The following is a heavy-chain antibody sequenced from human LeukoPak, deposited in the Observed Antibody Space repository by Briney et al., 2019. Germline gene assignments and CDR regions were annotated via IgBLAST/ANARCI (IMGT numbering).Heavy chain of an antibody. CDR3: ARPSGPDAFDI. CDR2: INPSGGST. J-gene: IGHJ3*02. V-gene: IGHV1-46*01. CDR1: GYTFTSYY. Sequence: ASVKVSCKASGYTFTSYYMHWVRQAPGQGLEWMGIINPSGGSTSYAQKLQGRVTMTRDTSTSTVYMELSSLRSEDTAVYYCARPSGPDAFDIWGQGTMVTVSS. D-gene: IGHD6-19*01.